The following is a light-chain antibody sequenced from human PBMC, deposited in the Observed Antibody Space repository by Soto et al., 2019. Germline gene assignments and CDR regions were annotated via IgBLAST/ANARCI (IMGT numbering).Light chain of an antibody. CDR1: QSVSSN. CDR3: QQYNNWPRT. V-gene: IGKV3-15*01. Sequence: EIVMTQSPATLSVSPGERATLSCRASQSVSSNLAWYQQKPGQAPRLLIYDTSTRATGIPVRFSGGGSGTEFTLTISSLQSEDLAVYYCQQYNNWPRTFGQGTKVEIK. J-gene: IGKJ1*01. CDR2: DTS.